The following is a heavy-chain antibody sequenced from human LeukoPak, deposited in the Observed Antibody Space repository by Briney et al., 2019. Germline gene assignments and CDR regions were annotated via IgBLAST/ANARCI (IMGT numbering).Heavy chain of an antibody. CDR3: ARVVAENYYGMDV. Sequence: SQTLSLTCTVSGGSISSCGYYWSWIRQHPGKGLEWIGYIYYSGSTYYNPSLKSRVTISVDTSKNQFSLKLSSVTAADTAVYYCARVVAENYYGMDVWGQGTTVTVSS. D-gene: IGHD2/OR15-2a*01. J-gene: IGHJ6*02. CDR2: IYYSGST. CDR1: GGSISSCGYY. V-gene: IGHV4-31*03.